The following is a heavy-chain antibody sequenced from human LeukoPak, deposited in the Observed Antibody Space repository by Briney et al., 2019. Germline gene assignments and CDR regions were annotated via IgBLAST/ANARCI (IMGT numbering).Heavy chain of an antibody. D-gene: IGHD1-1*01. CDR1: GGTFSSYA. Sequence: SVKVSCKASGGTFSSYAISWVRQAPGQGLEWMGRIIPILGIANYAQKFQGRVTITADKSTSTAYMELSSLRSEDTAVYYCARDLEAFDAFDIWGQGTMVTVSS. CDR2: IIPILGIA. V-gene: IGHV1-69*04. J-gene: IGHJ3*02. CDR3: ARDLEAFDAFDI.